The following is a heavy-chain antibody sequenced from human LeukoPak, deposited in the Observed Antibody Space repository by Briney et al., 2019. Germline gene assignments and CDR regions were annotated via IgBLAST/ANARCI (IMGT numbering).Heavy chain of an antibody. CDR3: TTIAVAGLVDY. CDR1: GFTFSGSA. D-gene: IGHD6-19*01. Sequence: GGSLRLSCAASGFTFSGSAMPWVRQASGKRLEWVGRIRSKANSYATAYAASVKGRFTISRDDSKNTAYLQMNSLKTEDTAVYYCTTIAVAGLVDYWGQGTLVTVSS. V-gene: IGHV3-73*01. J-gene: IGHJ4*02. CDR2: IRSKANSYAT.